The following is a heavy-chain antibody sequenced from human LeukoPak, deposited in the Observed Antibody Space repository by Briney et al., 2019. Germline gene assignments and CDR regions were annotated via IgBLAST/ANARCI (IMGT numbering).Heavy chain of an antibody. Sequence: TGGSLRLSCAASGLTFSSYGMHWVRQAPGKGLEWVALISYDGGDQFYEDSVKGRFTISRDNSKNTLYLQMNSLRAEDTAVYYCAKGLPHSVRWYYFDYWGQGTLVTVSS. CDR1: GLTFSSYG. CDR2: ISYDGGDQ. V-gene: IGHV3-30*18. J-gene: IGHJ4*02. D-gene: IGHD6-13*01. CDR3: AKGLPHSVRWYYFDY.